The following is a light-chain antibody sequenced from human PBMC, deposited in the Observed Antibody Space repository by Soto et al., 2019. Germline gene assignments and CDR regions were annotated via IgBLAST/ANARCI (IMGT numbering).Light chain of an antibody. V-gene: IGLV2-14*03. J-gene: IGLJ2*01. Sequence: QSVLTQPASVSGSPGQSITIACSGTSSDVGGYNYVSWYQQHPDKAPKLMIFDVYNRPSGVSDRFSGSKSGNTASLTISGLQAEDEADYYCSSYSSSFSHVLFGGGTKLTVL. CDR2: DVY. CDR1: SSDVGGYNY. CDR3: SSYSSSFSHVL.